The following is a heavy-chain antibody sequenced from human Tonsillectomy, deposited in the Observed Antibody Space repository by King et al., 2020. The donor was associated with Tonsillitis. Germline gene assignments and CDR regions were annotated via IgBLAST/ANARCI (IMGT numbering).Heavy chain of an antibody. J-gene: IGHJ3*02. D-gene: IGHD5-18*01. V-gene: IGHV3-21*01. CDR3: ARELDTEDFDM. Sequence: DVQLVESGGGLVKPGGSLRLSCAASGFTFSSYTMNWVRQAPGKGLEWVSSISSSSDYIYYADSVKGRFTISRDNAENSLYLQMNSLRAEDTAVYYCARELDTEDFDMWGQGTMVTVSS. CDR1: GFTFSSYT. CDR2: ISSSSDYI.